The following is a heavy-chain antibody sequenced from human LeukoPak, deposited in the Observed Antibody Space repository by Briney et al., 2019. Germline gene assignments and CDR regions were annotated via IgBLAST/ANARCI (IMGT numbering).Heavy chain of an antibody. CDR1: GFTFSSYA. CDR3: EREFTGCAEAFDI. J-gene: IGHJ3*02. Sequence: GGSLRLSCAASGFTFSSYAMHWVRQAPGKGMEWVAVISYDGSNKYYADSVKGRFTISRDNSKNTLYLQMNSLRAEDTAVYYCEREFTGCAEAFDIWGQGTMVTVSS. D-gene: IGHD2-8*02. V-gene: IGHV3-30-3*01. CDR2: ISYDGSNK.